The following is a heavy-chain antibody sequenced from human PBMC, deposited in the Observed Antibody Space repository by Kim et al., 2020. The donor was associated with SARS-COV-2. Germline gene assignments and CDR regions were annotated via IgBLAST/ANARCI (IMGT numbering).Heavy chain of an antibody. J-gene: IGHJ4*02. CDR1: GYSITSGYF. CDR3: ARVAAY. Sequence: SETLSLTCAVSGYSITSGYFWGWIRQPPGKGLEWIASVYHSGNTYYNPSLGSRVTISVDTSKNQFSLKLTSVTAADTAVYFCARVAAYWGLGTLVTVSS. D-gene: IGHD6-25*01. V-gene: IGHV4-38-2*01. CDR2: VYHSGNT.